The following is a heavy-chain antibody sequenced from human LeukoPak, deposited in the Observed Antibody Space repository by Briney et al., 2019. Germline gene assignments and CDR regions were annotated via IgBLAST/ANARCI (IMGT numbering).Heavy chain of an antibody. V-gene: IGHV3-74*01. Sequence: GGSLRLSCAASGFIFSTYWLHWVRQVPGKGLVWVAHINSDGSKTFYADSVKGRFTISRDNAKNTLYLQMNSLRAEDTAVYYCASPTSYYDSSGYFDSWGQGTLVTVSS. CDR3: ASPTSYYDSSGYFDS. CDR1: GFIFSTYW. D-gene: IGHD3-22*01. CDR2: INSDGSKT. J-gene: IGHJ4*02.